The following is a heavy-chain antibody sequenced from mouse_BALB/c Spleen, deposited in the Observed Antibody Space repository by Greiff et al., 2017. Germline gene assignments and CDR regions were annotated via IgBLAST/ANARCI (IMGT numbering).Heavy chain of an antibody. CDR3: ARFITTVVAMDY. D-gene: IGHD1-1*01. Sequence: VQLQQSGPELVKPGASVKMSCKASGYTFTSYVMHWVKQKPGQGLEWIGHINPYNDGTKYNEKFKGKATLTSDKSSSTAYMELSSLTSEDSAVYYCARFITTVVAMDYWGQGTTLTVSS. J-gene: IGHJ2*01. V-gene: IGHV1-14*01. CDR1: GYTFTSYV. CDR2: INPYNDGT.